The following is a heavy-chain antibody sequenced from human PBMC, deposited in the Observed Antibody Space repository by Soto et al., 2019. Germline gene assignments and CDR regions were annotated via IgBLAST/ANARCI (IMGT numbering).Heavy chain of an antibody. CDR3: AKAQGYYDY. D-gene: IGHD3-10*01. Sequence: QVQLVESGGGVVQPGRSLRLSCAASGFTFSSYGMHWVRQAPGKGLEWVAVISYDGSNKYYADSVKGRFTISRDNSKNTLYLQMNSLRPEDTAVYYCAKAQGYYDYWGQGTLVTVSS. CDR1: GFTFSSYG. J-gene: IGHJ4*02. CDR2: ISYDGSNK. V-gene: IGHV3-30*18.